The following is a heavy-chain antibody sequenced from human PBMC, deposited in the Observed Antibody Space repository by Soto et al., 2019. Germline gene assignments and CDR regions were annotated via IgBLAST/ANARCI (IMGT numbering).Heavy chain of an antibody. D-gene: IGHD3-3*01. CDR3: ARARITIFGVVTNYGMDV. J-gene: IGHJ6*02. V-gene: IGHV1-3*01. CDR2: INAGNGNT. CDR1: GYTFTSYA. Sequence: QVQLVQSGAEVKKPGASVKVSCKASGYTFTSYAMHWVRQAPGQRLEWMGWINAGNGNTKYSQKFQGRVTITRDTSASTADMELSSLRSEATAVYYCARARITIFGVVTNYGMDVWGQGTTVTVSS.